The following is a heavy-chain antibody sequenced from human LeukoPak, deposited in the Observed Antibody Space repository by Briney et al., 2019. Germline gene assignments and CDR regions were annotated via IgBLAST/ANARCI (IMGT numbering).Heavy chain of an antibody. CDR2: ISGSGGST. CDR1: GFTFSSYA. Sequence: PGGSLRLSXAASGFTFSSYAMSWVRQAPGKGMEWVSAISGSGGSTYYADSVKGRFTISRDNSKNTLYLQMNSLRAEDTAVYYCAKVIKRGWYSDYWGQGTLVTVSS. V-gene: IGHV3-23*01. CDR3: AKVIKRGWYSDY. D-gene: IGHD6-19*01. J-gene: IGHJ4*02.